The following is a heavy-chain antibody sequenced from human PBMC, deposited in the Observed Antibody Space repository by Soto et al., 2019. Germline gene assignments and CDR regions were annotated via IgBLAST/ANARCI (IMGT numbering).Heavy chain of an antibody. CDR3: ARQFGLGILVVRMFVYX. Sequence: GEALKSYWKGSGYSFNTYWIGWVRQMPGNGLELMVIIYPTDSDNNYSTSFQGKVTISADKSIRTAYLQWSSLKASDTATYYCARQFGLGILVVRMFVYXWGQVTTVTVS. J-gene: IGHJ6*02. CDR1: GYSFNTYW. D-gene: IGHD3-22*01. CDR2: IYPTDSDN. V-gene: IGHV5-51*01.